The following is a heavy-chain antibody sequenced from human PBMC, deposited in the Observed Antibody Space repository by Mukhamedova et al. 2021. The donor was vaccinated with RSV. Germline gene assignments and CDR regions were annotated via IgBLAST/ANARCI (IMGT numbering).Heavy chain of an antibody. CDR3: ASVVADSSGEDAFDI. Sequence: MGIIYPGDSDTRYSPSFQGQVTISADKSISTAYLQWSSLKASDTAMYYGASVVADSSGEDAFDIWGQGTMVTVSS. D-gene: IGHD3-22*01. V-gene: IGHV5-51*01. CDR2: IYPGDSDT. J-gene: IGHJ3*02.